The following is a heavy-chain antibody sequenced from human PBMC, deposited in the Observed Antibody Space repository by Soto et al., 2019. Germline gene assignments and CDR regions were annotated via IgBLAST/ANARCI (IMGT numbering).Heavy chain of an antibody. V-gene: IGHV4-34*01. J-gene: IGHJ6*02. CDR3: ASYLSSWSYYYGMDV. Sequence: SETLSLTCAVYGGSFSGCDWSWIRQPPGKGLEWIGEINHSGSTNYNPSLKSRVTISVDTSKNQFSLKLSSVTAADTAVYYCASYLSSWSYYYGMDVWGQGTTVTVSS. CDR1: GGSFSGCD. CDR2: INHSGST. D-gene: IGHD6-13*01.